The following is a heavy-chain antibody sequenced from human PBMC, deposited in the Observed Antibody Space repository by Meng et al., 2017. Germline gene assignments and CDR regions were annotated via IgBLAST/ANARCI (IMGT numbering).Heavy chain of an antibody. V-gene: IGHV3-43*01. J-gene: IGHJ1*01. CDR1: GFTFDDYT. CDR3: AKDPHGPQYFQH. CDR2: ISWDGGST. Sequence: VQLVGSGGVVVQPGWSLRLSCAASGFTFDDYTMHWVRQAPGKGLEWVSLISWDGGSTYYADSVKGRFTISRDNSKNSLYLQMNSLRTEDTALYYCAKDPHGPQYFQHWGQGTLVTVSS. D-gene: IGHD5-24*01.